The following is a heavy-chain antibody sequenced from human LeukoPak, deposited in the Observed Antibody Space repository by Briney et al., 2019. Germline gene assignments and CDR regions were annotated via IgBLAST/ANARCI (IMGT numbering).Heavy chain of an antibody. CDR1: GFTFSSYS. J-gene: IGHJ4*02. V-gene: IGHV3-21*01. Sequence: PGGSLRLSCAASGFTFSSYSMNWVRQAPGKGLEWVSSISSSSSYIYYADSVKGRFTISRDNAKNSLYLQMNSLRAEDTAVYYCARDWEVSGSYYLHDYWGQGTLVTVSS. CDR2: ISSSSSYI. D-gene: IGHD1-26*01. CDR3: ARDWEVSGSYYLHDY.